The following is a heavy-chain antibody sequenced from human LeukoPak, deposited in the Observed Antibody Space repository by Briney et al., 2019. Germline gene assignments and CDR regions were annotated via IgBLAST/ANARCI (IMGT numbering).Heavy chain of an antibody. D-gene: IGHD5-12*01. Sequence: GESLKISCKGSGYSFTSYWIGWVRQMPGKGLEWMGIIYPGDSDTRYSPSFQGQVTISADKSISTAYLQWSSLEASDTAMYYCARPIVATINPRINAFDIWGQGTMVTVSS. V-gene: IGHV5-51*01. J-gene: IGHJ3*02. CDR2: IYPGDSDT. CDR1: GYSFTSYW. CDR3: ARPIVATINPRINAFDI.